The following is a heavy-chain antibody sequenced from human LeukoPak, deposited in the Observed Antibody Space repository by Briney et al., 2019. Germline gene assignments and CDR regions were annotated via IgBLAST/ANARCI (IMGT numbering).Heavy chain of an antibody. D-gene: IGHD2-21*02. Sequence: GGSLRLSCAASGFTFSSYSMNWVRQAPGKGLEWVSAISGSGGSTYYADSVKGRFTISRDNSKNTLYLQMNSLRAEDTAVYYCAKKQTVVTATPVDYWGQGTLVTVSS. CDR2: ISGSGGST. CDR1: GFTFSSYS. V-gene: IGHV3-23*01. J-gene: IGHJ4*02. CDR3: AKKQTVVTATPVDY.